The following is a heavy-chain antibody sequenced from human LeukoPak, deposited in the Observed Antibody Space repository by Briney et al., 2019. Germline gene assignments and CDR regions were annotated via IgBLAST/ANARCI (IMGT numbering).Heavy chain of an antibody. D-gene: IGHD1-26*01. CDR2: ISSSSRDI. J-gene: IGHJ4*02. CDR3: VREAAATLFDY. V-gene: IGHV3-21*01. Sequence: GGSLRLSCAASGFTFSSFTMNWVRQAPGKGLEWVAAISSSSRDIFYADSVKGRFSISRDNTQNSLSLQVNSLRAEDTAVYYCVREAAATLFDYWGQGTLVTVSS. CDR1: GFTFSSFT.